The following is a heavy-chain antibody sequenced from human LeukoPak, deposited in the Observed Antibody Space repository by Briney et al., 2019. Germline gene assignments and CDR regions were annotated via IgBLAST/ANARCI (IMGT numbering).Heavy chain of an antibody. D-gene: IGHD1-26*01. CDR3: ARDSGGSYTPYYFDY. CDR2: INPNSGGT. V-gene: IGHV1-2*02. J-gene: IGHJ4*02. CDR1: GYTFTGYY. Sequence: ASVKVSCKASGYTFTGYYMHWVRQAPGQGLEWMGWINPNSGGTNYAQKFQGRVTMTRDTSISTAYMELSRLRSDDTAVYYCARDSGGSYTPYYFDYWGQGTLVTVSS.